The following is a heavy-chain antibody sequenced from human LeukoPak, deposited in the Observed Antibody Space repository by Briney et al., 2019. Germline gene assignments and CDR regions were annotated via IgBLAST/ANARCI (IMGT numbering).Heavy chain of an antibody. CDR3: AKDPDSSSWYYYYYYMDV. D-gene: IGHD6-13*01. V-gene: IGHV3-30*18. J-gene: IGHJ6*03. CDR1: GFTFSSYG. CDR2: ISYDGSNK. Sequence: PGRSLRLSCAASGFTFSSYGMHWVREAPGKGVGWVAVISYDGSNKYYADSVKGRFTISRDNSKTTLYLQMNSLRAEDTAVYYCAKDPDSSSWYYYYYYMDVWGKGTTVTISS.